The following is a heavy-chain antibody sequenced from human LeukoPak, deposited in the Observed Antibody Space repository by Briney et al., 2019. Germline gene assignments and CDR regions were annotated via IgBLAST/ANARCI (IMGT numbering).Heavy chain of an antibody. Sequence: SETLSLTCTVSGGSISSYYWSWIRQPAGKGLEWIGRIYTSGSTNYNPSLKSRVTMSVDTSKNQFSLKLSSVTAADTAVYYCARGLSMGEYYYDSSGLDYWGQGTLVTVSS. CDR1: GGSISSYY. V-gene: IGHV4-4*07. CDR2: IYTSGST. J-gene: IGHJ4*02. D-gene: IGHD3-22*01. CDR3: ARGLSMGEYYYDSSGLDY.